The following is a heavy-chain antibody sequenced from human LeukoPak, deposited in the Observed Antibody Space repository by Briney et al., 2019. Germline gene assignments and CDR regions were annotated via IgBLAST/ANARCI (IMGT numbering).Heavy chain of an antibody. V-gene: IGHV4-59*08. J-gene: IGHJ4*02. Sequence: SETLSLTCTVSGGSISSYYWSWIRQPPGKGLEWIGYIYYSGSTNYNPSLKSRVTISVDTSKNQFTLKLSSVTAADTAVYYCARRSFYSNYCHFDYWGQGTLVTVSS. D-gene: IGHD4-11*01. CDR1: GGSISSYY. CDR3: ARRSFYSNYCHFDY. CDR2: IYYSGST.